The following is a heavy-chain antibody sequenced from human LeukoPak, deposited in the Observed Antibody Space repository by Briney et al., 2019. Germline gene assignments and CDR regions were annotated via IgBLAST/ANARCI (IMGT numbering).Heavy chain of an antibody. CDR1: GFTFRNYW. CDR2: INSDGSST. Sequence: GGSLRLSCAASGFTFRNYWMHWVRQAPGKGLVWVSRINSDGSSTTYADSVKGRFTISRDNSKNTLYLQMNSLRAEDTAVYYCVQSSPTIDYWGQGTLVTVSS. V-gene: IGHV3-74*01. D-gene: IGHD5-12*01. CDR3: VQSSPTIDY. J-gene: IGHJ4*02.